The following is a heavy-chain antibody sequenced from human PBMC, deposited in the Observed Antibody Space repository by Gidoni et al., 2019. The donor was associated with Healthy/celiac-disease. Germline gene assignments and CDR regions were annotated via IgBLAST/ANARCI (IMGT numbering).Heavy chain of an antibody. J-gene: IGHJ3*02. V-gene: IGHV1-69*01. CDR2: IIPIFGTA. D-gene: IGHD3-3*01. CDR3: ARERGITIFGVVIPAAFDI. Sequence: QVQLVQSGAEVKKPGSSVKVSCKASGGTFSSYAISWVRQAPGQGLEWMGGIIPIFGTANYAQKFQGRVTITADESTSTAYMELSSLRSEDTAVYYCARERGITIFGVVIPAAFDIWGQGTMVTVSS. CDR1: GGTFSSYA.